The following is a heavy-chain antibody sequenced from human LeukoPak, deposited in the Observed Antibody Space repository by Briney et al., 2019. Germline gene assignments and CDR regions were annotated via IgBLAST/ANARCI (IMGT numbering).Heavy chain of an antibody. J-gene: IGHJ5*01. D-gene: IGHD2-21*02. V-gene: IGHV1-2*02. CDR3: ARMALDGGDSIGFDS. CDR2: ISPNIGDA. Sequence: ASVKVSCKASGYTFTDYFIHWVRRAPGQGLEWMGWISPNIGDASYAQKFQDRVTMTRDRSINTAYMELSRLTSDDTAVYSCARMALDGGDSIGFDSWGQGTLVTVSS. CDR1: GYTFTDYF.